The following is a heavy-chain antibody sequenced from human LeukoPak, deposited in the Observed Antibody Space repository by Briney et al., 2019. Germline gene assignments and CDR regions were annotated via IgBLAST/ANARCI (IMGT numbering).Heavy chain of an antibody. CDR2: ISAYNGNT. Sequence: GASVKVSCKASGYTFTSYGISWVRQAPGQGLEWMGWISAYNGNTNYAQKLQGRVTMTTDTSTSTAYMELRSLRSDDTAVYYCARDGVAEYGSGWYARHYYYYYMDVWGKGTTVTVSS. J-gene: IGHJ6*03. CDR3: ARDGVAEYGSGWYARHYYYYYMDV. V-gene: IGHV1-18*01. CDR1: GYTFTSYG. D-gene: IGHD6-19*01.